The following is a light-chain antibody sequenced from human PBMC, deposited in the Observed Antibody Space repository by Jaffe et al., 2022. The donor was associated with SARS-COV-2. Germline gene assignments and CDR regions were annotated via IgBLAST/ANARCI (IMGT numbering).Light chain of an antibody. V-gene: IGKV3-20*01. CDR1: QSVSGTY. Sequence: EIVLTQSPGTLSLSPGERGTLSCRASQSVSGTYLAWYQHKPGQAPRLLIYGSSNRATGIPDRFSGSGAGTDFTLTISRLEPEDFAVYYCQQYASSPRTFGQGTKLEI. J-gene: IGKJ2*01. CDR2: GSS. CDR3: QQYASSPRT.